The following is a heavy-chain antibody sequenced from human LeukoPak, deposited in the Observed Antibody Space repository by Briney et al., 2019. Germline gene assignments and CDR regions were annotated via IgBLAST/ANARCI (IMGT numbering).Heavy chain of an antibody. D-gene: IGHD2-15*01. CDR2: INTDGSST. Sequence: PGGSLRLSRAPSGFTSSSYWMRWVRQAPGKGLVWVSRINTDGSSTSRADSVKGRFTISRDNAKNTVYLQMHSQRAEDTAVYYCERSVGSGIFDYWGQGTLVTVSS. V-gene: IGHV3-74*01. CDR1: GFTSSSYW. CDR3: ERSVGSGIFDY. J-gene: IGHJ4*02.